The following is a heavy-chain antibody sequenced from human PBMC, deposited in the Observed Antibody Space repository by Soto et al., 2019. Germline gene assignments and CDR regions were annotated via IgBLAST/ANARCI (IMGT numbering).Heavy chain of an antibody. Sequence: QVQLVESGGGVVQPGRSLRLSCAASGFTFSSYGMHWVLQAPGKGLEWVAVIWYDGSDKYYADSVKGRFTISRDNSKNTLYLQMNSLRAEDTAVYYCARDTDDYGDYGGTDYWGQGTLVTVSS. CDR2: IWYDGSDK. CDR3: ARDTDDYGDYGGTDY. D-gene: IGHD4-17*01. CDR1: GFTFSSYG. J-gene: IGHJ4*02. V-gene: IGHV3-33*01.